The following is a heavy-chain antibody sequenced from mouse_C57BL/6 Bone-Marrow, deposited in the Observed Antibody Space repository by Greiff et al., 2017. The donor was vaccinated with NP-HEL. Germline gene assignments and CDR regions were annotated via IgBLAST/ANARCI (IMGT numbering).Heavy chain of an antibody. D-gene: IGHD1-1*01. CDR3: ARKGVSSCDD. J-gene: IGHJ2*01. CDR2: IYPSDSET. CDR1: GYTFTSYW. V-gene: IGHV1-61*01. Sequence: VQLQQPGAELVRPGSSVKLSCKASGYTFTSYWMDWVKQRPGQGLEWIGNIYPSDSETHYNQKFKDKATLTVDKSSSTAYMQLSSLTSEDSAVYYCARKGVSSCDDWGQGTTLTVAS.